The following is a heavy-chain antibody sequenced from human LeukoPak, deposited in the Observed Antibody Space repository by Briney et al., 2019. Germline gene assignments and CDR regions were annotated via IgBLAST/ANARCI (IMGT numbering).Heavy chain of an antibody. Sequence: SETLSLTCTVSGGSISSSSYYWGWIRQPPGKGLEWIGSIYYSGSTYYNPSLKSRVTISVDTSKNQFSLKLSSVTAADTAVYYCARVRHSQVVLRFLEWKPHQYYFDYWGQGTLVTVSS. CDR3: ARVRHSQVVLRFLEWKPHQYYFDY. CDR2: IYYSGST. J-gene: IGHJ4*02. V-gene: IGHV4-39*07. D-gene: IGHD3-3*01. CDR1: GGSISSSSYY.